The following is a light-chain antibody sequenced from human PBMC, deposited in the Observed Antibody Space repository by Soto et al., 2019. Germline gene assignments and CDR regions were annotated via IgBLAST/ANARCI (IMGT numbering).Light chain of an antibody. J-gene: IGKJ2*01. Sequence: IQMTQSPSSLSASVGDRVTITCQARRDIDNYLNWYQQKPGKAPNLLIYDASNLETGVPLRVSGSRSGKHLTLTISSLLPEDIGTYSCHQYGNRPFTFCQGPKLEI. CDR2: DAS. CDR1: RDIDNY. V-gene: IGKV1-33*01. CDR3: HQYGNRPFT.